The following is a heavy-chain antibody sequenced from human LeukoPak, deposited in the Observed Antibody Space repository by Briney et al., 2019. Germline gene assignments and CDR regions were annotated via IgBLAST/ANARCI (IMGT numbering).Heavy chain of an antibody. J-gene: IGHJ4*02. CDR1: GYIFTSYY. Sequence: ASVKVSCKASGYIFTSYYMHWVRQAPGQGLEWMGIINPSGSSTSYAQKFQGRVTMTRDMSTSTVYMELSSLRSEDTAVYYCASLKWELRGYYFDYWGQGTLVTVSS. D-gene: IGHD1-26*01. CDR2: INPSGSST. CDR3: ASLKWELRGYYFDY. V-gene: IGHV1-46*01.